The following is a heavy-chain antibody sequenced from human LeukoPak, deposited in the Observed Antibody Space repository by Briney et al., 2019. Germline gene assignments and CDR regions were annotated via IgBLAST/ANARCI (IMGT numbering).Heavy chain of an antibody. V-gene: IGHV3-23*01. CDR3: AKASSPVVAAPYFDY. CDR2: ISGSGINT. J-gene: IGHJ4*02. CDR1: GFSFSSYA. Sequence: PGGSLRLSCAASGFSFSSYAMTWVRQAPGKGLEWVSVISGSGINTDYAESVKGRFTISRDNSKNTLYLQMNSLRAEGTAVYYCAKASSPVVAAPYFDYWGQGALVTVSS. D-gene: IGHD2-15*01.